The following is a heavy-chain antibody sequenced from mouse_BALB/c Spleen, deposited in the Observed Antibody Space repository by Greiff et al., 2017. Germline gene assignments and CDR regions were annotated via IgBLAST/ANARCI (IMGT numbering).Heavy chain of an antibody. V-gene: IGHV5-9-3*01. CDR3: ARQAPYGNYPYYFDY. J-gene: IGHJ2*01. Sequence: EVHLVESGGGLVKPGGSLKLSCAASGFTFSSYAMSWVRQTPEKRLEWVATISSGGSYTYYPDSVKGRFTISRDNAKNTLYLQMSSLRSEDTAMYYCARQAPYGNYPYYFDYWGQGTTLTVSS. CDR1: GFTFSSYA. D-gene: IGHD2-1*01. CDR2: ISSGGSYT.